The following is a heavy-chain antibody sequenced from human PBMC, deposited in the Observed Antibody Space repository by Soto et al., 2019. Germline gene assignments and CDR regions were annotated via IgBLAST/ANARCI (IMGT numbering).Heavy chain of an antibody. CDR3: AREGALDSSPRKGSYYYGMDV. D-gene: IGHD6-13*01. V-gene: IGHV1-69*13. CDR2: IIPIFGTA. CDR1: GGTFSSYA. Sequence: SVKVSCKASGGTFSSYAISWVRQAPGQGLEWMGGIIPIFGTANYAQKFQGRVTITADESTSTAYMELSSLRSEDTAVYYCAREGALDSSPRKGSYYYGMDVWGQGTTVTVSS. J-gene: IGHJ6*02.